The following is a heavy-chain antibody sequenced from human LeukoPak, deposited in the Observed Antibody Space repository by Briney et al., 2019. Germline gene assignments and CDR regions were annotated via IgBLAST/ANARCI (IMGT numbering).Heavy chain of an antibody. V-gene: IGHV3-30*18. Sequence: GGSLRLSCAASGFTFSSYGMHWVRQAPGKGLEWVAVISYDGSNKYYADSVKGRFTISRDNSKNTLYLQMNSLRAEDTAVYYCAKDPLSTVVSYFDYRGQGTLVIVSS. CDR3: AKDPLSTVVSYFDY. CDR1: GFTFSSYG. CDR2: ISYDGSNK. J-gene: IGHJ4*02. D-gene: IGHD4-23*01.